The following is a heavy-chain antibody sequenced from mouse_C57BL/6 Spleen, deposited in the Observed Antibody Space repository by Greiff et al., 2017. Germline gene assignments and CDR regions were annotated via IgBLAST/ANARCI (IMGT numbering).Heavy chain of an antibody. J-gene: IGHJ2*01. CDR2: IDPSDSYT. D-gene: IGHD3-3*01. Sequence: VKLQQPGAELVKPGASVKLSCKASGYTFTSYWMQWVKQRPGQGLEWIGEIDPSDSYTNYNQKFKGKATLTVDTSSSTAYMQLSSLTSEDSAVYYCARKRGWESYFDYWGQGTTLTVSS. CDR3: ARKRGWESYFDY. V-gene: IGHV1-50*01. CDR1: GYTFTSYW.